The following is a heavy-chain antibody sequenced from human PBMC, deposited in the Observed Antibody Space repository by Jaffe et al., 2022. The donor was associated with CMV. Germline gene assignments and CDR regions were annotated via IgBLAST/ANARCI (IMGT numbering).Heavy chain of an antibody. J-gene: IGHJ4*02. Sequence: QIQLVQSGAQVKRPGASVTVSCKASGYSFSSYAISWVRQAPGQGLEWVGWISNYNGNTTYAQKVQGRVTMSTDASSSTVSLDLRGLRSDDTAVYYCAILPYYDILTGYYYHVDFWGQGTLVTVSS. D-gene: IGHD3-9*01. CDR3: AILPYYDILTGYYYHVDF. CDR1: GYSFSSYA. CDR2: ISNYNGNT. V-gene: IGHV1-18*04.